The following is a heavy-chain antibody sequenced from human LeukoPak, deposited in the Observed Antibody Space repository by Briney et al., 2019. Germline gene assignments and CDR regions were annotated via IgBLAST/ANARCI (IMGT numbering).Heavy chain of an antibody. Sequence: GGSLRLSCAASGFTFSSYSMNWVRQAPGKGLEWVSYISSSSSTMYYADSVKGRFTISRDNAKNSLYLQMNSLRAEDTAVYYCASRKQWDMIDYWGQGTLVTVSS. CDR1: GFTFSSYS. V-gene: IGHV3-48*01. D-gene: IGHD2-15*01. J-gene: IGHJ4*02. CDR3: ASRKQWDMIDY. CDR2: ISSSSSTM.